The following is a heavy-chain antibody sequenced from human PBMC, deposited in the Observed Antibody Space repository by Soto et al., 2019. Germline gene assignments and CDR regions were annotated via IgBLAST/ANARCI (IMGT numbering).Heavy chain of an antibody. J-gene: IGHJ4*02. Sequence: GSLRLSCAASGFTFSSYEMNWVRQAPGKGLEWVSYISSSGSTIYYADSVKGRFTISRDNAKNSLYLQMNSLRAEDTAVYYCATLGYSPLSGRDGYRPTGDFDYWGQGTLVTVSS. D-gene: IGHD2-21*01. V-gene: IGHV3-48*03. CDR1: GFTFSSYE. CDR2: ISSSGSTI. CDR3: ATLGYSPLSGRDGYRPTGDFDY.